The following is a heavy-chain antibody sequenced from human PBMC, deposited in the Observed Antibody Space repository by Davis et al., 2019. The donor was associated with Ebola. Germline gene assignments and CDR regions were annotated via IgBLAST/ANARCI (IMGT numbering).Heavy chain of an antibody. V-gene: IGHV1-8*01. J-gene: IGHJ3*02. CDR3: ARDRSGSPDAFDI. D-gene: IGHD1-26*01. Sequence: ASVKVSCKASGYTFTSYDINWVRQATGQGLEWMGWMNPNNGNTGYAQKFQGRVTMTRNTSISTAYMELSSLRSEDTAVYYCARDRSGSPDAFDIWGQGTMVTVSS. CDR1: GYTFTSYD. CDR2: MNPNNGNT.